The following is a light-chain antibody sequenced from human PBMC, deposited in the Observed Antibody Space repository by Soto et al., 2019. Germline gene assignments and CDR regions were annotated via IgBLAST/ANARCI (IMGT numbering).Light chain of an antibody. J-gene: IGLJ1*01. CDR1: SSDVGGYNS. CDR2: EVN. Sequence: QSALTQPPSASGSPGRSVTISCTGTSSDVGGYNSVSWYQQHPGKAPRLMISEVNKRPSGVPDRFSGSRSGNTASLAVSGLQAEDEADYYCSSYAGSTIVFGTGTKLTVL. V-gene: IGLV2-8*01. CDR3: SSYAGSTIV.